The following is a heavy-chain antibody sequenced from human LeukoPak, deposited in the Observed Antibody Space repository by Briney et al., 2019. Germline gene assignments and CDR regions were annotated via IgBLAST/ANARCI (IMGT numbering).Heavy chain of an antibody. CDR3: AKEGTGSYYFDY. D-gene: IGHD1-26*01. CDR2: ISGSGGST. CDR1: GFTFSSYG. V-gene: IGHV3-23*01. J-gene: IGHJ4*02. Sequence: GGSLRLSCAASGFTFSSYGMSWVRQAPGKGLEWVSAISGSGGSTYYADSVKGRFTISTDNSKTTLYLQMNSLRAEDTAVYYCAKEGTGSYYFDYWGQGTLVTVSS.